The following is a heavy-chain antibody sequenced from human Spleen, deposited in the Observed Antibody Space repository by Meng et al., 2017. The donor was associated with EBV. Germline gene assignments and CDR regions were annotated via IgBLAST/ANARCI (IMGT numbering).Heavy chain of an antibody. V-gene: IGHV4-39*01. CDR1: GDSISMSSYY. CDR2: IYYTGST. D-gene: IGHD3-22*01. CDR3: ARPRGDDYYYLFGY. J-gene: IGHJ4*02. Sequence: LQESGPGLVQPSETLSLTCSVSGDSISMSSYYGGWIRQPPGKGPEWIGSIYYTGSTYFNPSLRSRVTISVDTSKNQYSLRLSSVTAADTAVYYCARPRGDDYYYLFGYWGQGALVTVSS.